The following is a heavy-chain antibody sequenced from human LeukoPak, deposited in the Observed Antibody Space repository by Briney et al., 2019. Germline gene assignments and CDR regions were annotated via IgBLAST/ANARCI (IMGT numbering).Heavy chain of an antibody. D-gene: IGHD3-22*01. Sequence: SETLSLTCTVSGGSISSYYWSWIRQPPGKGLEWIGYIYYSGSTNYNPSLKSRVTISVDTSKNQFSLKLSSVTAADTAVYYCARERSYDKKPDAFDIWGQGTMVTVSS. CDR3: ARERSYDKKPDAFDI. CDR2: IYYSGST. CDR1: GGSISSYY. J-gene: IGHJ3*02. V-gene: IGHV4-59*01.